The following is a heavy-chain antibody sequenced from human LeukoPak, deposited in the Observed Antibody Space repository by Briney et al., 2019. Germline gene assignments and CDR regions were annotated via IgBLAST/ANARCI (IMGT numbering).Heavy chain of an antibody. CDR1: GFIFSSYS. CDR2: ISSSSSYI. Sequence: PGGSLRLSCTASGFIFSSYSMNWVRQAPGKGLEWVSSISSSSSYIYYADSVKGPFTISRDNAKNSLYLQMNSLRAEDTAVYYCARDLGGEYDFWSGYYLDAFDIWGQGTMVTVSS. CDR3: ARDLGGEYDFWSGYYLDAFDI. V-gene: IGHV3-21*01. D-gene: IGHD3-3*01. J-gene: IGHJ3*02.